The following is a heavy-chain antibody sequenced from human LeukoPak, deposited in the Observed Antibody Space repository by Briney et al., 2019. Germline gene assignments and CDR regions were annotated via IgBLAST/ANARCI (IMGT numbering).Heavy chain of an antibody. CDR2: INFSGTET. CDR3: VKGDWGDL. CDR1: GFRFGEYT. Sequence: GGSLRLSCAVSGFRFGEYTMTWVRRAPGKGLEWVSTINFSGTETHYADSVKGRFTISRDNSKNTLFLQLSSLRAEDTAIYYCVKGDWGDLWGQGTVVTVSS. V-gene: IGHV3-23*01. J-gene: IGHJ5*02.